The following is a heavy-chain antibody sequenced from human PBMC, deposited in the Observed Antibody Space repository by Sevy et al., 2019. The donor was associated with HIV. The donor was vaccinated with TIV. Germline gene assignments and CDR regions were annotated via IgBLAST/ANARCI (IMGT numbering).Heavy chain of an antibody. CDR1: GFTFSSYS. V-gene: IGHV3-21*01. CDR2: ISSSSSYI. J-gene: IGHJ4*02. D-gene: IGHD3-9*01. CDR3: ARGDYDILTGCSPSRYRSGWYRQTVFDY. Sequence: GGCLRLSCAASGFTFSSYSMNWVRQAPGKGLEWISSISSSSSYIYYADSVKGRFTISRDNAKNSLYLQMNSLRAEDTAVYYCARGDYDILTGCSPSRYRSGWYRQTVFDYWGQGTLVTVSS.